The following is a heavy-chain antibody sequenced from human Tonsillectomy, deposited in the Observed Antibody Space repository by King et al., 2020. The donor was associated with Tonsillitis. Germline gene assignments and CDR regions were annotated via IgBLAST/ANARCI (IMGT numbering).Heavy chain of an antibody. CDR1: EGSFSSYA. D-gene: IGHD3-22*01. CDR3: ARAHSSGYWAYNYYMDV. CDR2: IIPPFGTA. J-gene: IGHJ6*03. V-gene: IGHV1-69*01. Sequence: QLVQSGAEVKKPGSSVKVSCKASEGSFSSYAISWVRQAPGQGLEWMGGIIPPFGTANYAQKFQGRVTITADESTSTAYMELSSLRSEDTAVYYCARAHSSGYWAYNYYMDVWGKGTTVTVSS.